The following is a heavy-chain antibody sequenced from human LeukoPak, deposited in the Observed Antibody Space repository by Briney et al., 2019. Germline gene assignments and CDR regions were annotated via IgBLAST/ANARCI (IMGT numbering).Heavy chain of an antibody. V-gene: IGHV3-23*01. CDR1: GFTFNTFA. Sequence: QPGGSLRLSCAASGFTFNTFAMSWVRQAPGKGLEWISSISATGGAIYYVDSVKGRITISRDDSQKTLYLQMNSLRVEDTAIYYCAKRAPLERGYTYGGVFDYWGQGSLVTVSS. CDR2: ISATGGAI. CDR3: AKRAPLERGYTYGGVFDY. D-gene: IGHD5-18*01. J-gene: IGHJ4*02.